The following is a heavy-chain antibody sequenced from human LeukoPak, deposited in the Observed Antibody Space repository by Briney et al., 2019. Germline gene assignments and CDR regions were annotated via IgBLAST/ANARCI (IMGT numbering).Heavy chain of an antibody. CDR3: AREIAAAAKVPFDP. CDR1: GGSISSSSYY. CDR2: IYYSGST. Sequence: PSETLSLTCTVSGGSISSSSYYWGWIRQPPGKGLEWIGSIYYSGSTYYNPSLKSRVTISVDTFKNQFSLKLSSVTAADTAVYYCAREIAAAAKVPFDPWGQGTLVTVSS. V-gene: IGHV4-39*07. D-gene: IGHD6-13*01. J-gene: IGHJ5*02.